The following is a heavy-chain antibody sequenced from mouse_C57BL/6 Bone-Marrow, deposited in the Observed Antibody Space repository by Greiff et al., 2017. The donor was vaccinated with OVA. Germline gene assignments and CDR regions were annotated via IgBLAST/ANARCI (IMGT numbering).Heavy chain of an antibody. V-gene: IGHV5-17*01. CDR1: GFTFSDYG. CDR2: ISRGSGSI. D-gene: IGHD4-1*01. J-gene: IGHJ2*01. CDR3: ASPSGTNYFDY. Sequence: EVKLVESGGGLVKPGGSLKLSCAASGFTFSDYGMHWVRQAPEQGLEWVAYISRGSGSIYYADTVKGRFTISRDNAKNTLFLQMTSLRSEDTAMYYCASPSGTNYFDYWGQGTTLTVSS.